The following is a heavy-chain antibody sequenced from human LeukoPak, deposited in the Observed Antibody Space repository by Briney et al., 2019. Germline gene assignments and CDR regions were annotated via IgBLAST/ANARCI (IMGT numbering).Heavy chain of an antibody. J-gene: IGHJ6*03. Sequence: GGSLRLSCAAAGFTFDDYAMHWVRQAPGKGLEWVSTINWNSGRMEYADSVKGRFTISRDNAKNSLYLQMNSLRDEDTALYYCAKDGPRRAVSVVTYMDVWGKGTTVTVSS. CDR1: GFTFDDYA. CDR2: INWNSGRM. V-gene: IGHV3-9*01. D-gene: IGHD6-19*01. CDR3: AKDGPRRAVSVVTYMDV.